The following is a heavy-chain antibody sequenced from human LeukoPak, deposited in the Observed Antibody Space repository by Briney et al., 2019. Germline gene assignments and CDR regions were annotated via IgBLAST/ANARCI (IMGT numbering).Heavy chain of an antibody. Sequence: ASVKVSCKASGYTFTAYYMHWVRQAPGQGLEWMGWINPNSGGTNYGQKFQGRVTMTRDTSISTAYMELSRLRSDDTAVYYCARDREGATTFNWFDSWGQGTLVTISS. J-gene: IGHJ5*01. CDR3: ARDREGATTFNWFDS. CDR2: INPNSGGT. V-gene: IGHV1-2*02. CDR1: GYTFTAYY. D-gene: IGHD1-26*01.